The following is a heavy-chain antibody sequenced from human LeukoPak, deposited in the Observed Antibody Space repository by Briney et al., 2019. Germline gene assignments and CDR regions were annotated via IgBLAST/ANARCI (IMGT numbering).Heavy chain of an antibody. CDR1: GFTFSSYA. V-gene: IGHV3-23*01. CDR3: ARRAFSGSDY. D-gene: IGHD6-25*01. CDR2: ISGSGDNT. J-gene: IGHJ4*02. Sequence: EPGGTLRLSCAASGFTFSSYAMSWVRQAPGKGLEWVSGISGSGDNTYYADSVKGRFTISRDNSQNTLYVQMNSLRAEDTAVYYCARRAFSGSDYWGQGTLVTVSS.